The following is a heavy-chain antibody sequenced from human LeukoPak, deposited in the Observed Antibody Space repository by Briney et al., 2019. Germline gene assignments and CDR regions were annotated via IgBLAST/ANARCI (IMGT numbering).Heavy chain of an antibody. CDR3: ARALTMVRGSDAFDI. Sequence: PGGSLRLSCAASGFTFSSYGMSWVRQAPGKGLEWVSAISGSGGSTYYAGSVKGRFTISRDNSKNTLYLQMNSLRAEDTAVYYCARALTMVRGSDAFDIWGQGTMVTVSS. V-gene: IGHV3-23*01. J-gene: IGHJ3*02. D-gene: IGHD3-10*01. CDR2: ISGSGGST. CDR1: GFTFSSYG.